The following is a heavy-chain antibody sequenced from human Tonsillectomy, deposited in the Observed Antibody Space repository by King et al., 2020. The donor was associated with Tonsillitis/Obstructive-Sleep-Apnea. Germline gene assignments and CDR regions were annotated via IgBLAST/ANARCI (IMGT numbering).Heavy chain of an antibody. V-gene: IGHV3-23*04. Sequence: VQLVESGGGLVQPGGSLRLSCAAFGFTFSSYAMSWVRQATGKGLEWVSSISGIGGRTYYVDSVKGRFTISRDNSKNTLYLKLNSLRAEDTDVYYCAKVFRGAPADRRPDYFDYWGQGTLVTVSS. CDR2: ISGIGGRT. D-gene: IGHD6-13*01. CDR3: AKVFRGAPADRRPDYFDY. CDR1: GFTFSSYA. J-gene: IGHJ4*02.